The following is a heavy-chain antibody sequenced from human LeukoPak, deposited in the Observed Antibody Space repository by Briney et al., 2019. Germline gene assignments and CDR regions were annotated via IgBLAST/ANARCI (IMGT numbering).Heavy chain of an antibody. CDR2: IYYSGTT. J-gene: IGHJ4*02. CDR1: GGSMTTRY. CDR3: ARGGWYQDY. D-gene: IGHD6-19*01. V-gene: IGHV4-59*11. Sequence: SETLSLTCIVSGGSMTTRYWSWFRQPPGKGLEWIGYIYYSGTTNYNSSLESRVTISVDTSKNQFSLRLNSVTAADTAFYYCARGGWYQDYWGQGTLVTVSS.